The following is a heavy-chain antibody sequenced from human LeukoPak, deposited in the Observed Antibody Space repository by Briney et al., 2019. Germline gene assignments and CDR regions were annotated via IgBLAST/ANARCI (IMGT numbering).Heavy chain of an antibody. J-gene: IGHJ4*02. V-gene: IGHV1-2*02. CDR3: ARVAGRFQWLALHY. CDR2: INPNSGGT. Sequence: ASVKVSCKASGYTFTGYYMHWVRQAPGQGLEWMGWINPNSGGTNYAQKFQGRVTMTRDTSISTAYMELSRLRSDDTAVYYCARVAGRFQWLALHYWGQGTLVIVSS. CDR1: GYTFTGYY. D-gene: IGHD6-19*01.